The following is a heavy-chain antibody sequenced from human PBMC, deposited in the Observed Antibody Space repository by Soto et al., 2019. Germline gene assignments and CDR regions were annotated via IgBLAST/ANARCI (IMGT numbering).Heavy chain of an antibody. CDR2: TYYRSKWYN. D-gene: IGHD3-22*01. J-gene: IGHJ4*02. CDR1: GDSVSSNSAA. Sequence: SQTLSLTCAISGDSVSSNSAAWNWIRQSPSRGLEWLGRTYYRSKWYNDYAVSVKSRITINPDTSKNQFSLQLNSVTPEDTAVYYCARDPYYYDSSGYPNFDYWGQGTLVTVS. V-gene: IGHV6-1*01. CDR3: ARDPYYYDSSGYPNFDY.